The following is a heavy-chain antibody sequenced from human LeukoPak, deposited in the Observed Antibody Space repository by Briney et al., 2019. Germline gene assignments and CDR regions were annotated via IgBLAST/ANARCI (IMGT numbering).Heavy chain of an antibody. V-gene: IGHV3-23*01. Sequence: GGSLRLSCAASGFTFSSYAMSWVRRAPGKGLEWVSAISGSGGSTYYADSVKGRFTISRDNSKNTLYLQMNSLRAEDTAVYYCAKERDPVVVIAMGYFDYWGQGTLVTVSS. CDR2: ISGSGGST. J-gene: IGHJ4*02. CDR3: AKERDPVVVIAMGYFDY. CDR1: GFTFSSYA. D-gene: IGHD2-21*01.